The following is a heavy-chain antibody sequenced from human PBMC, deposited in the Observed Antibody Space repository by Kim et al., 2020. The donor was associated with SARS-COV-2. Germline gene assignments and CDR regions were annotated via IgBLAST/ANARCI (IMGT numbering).Heavy chain of an antibody. J-gene: IGHJ3*02. D-gene: IGHD3-22*01. V-gene: IGHV4-31*03. CDR2: IYYSGST. Sequence: SETLSLTCTVSGGSISSGGYYWSWIRQHPGKGLEWIGYIYYSGSTYYNPSLKSRVTISVDTSKNQFSLKLSSVTAADTAVYYCARARVTMIVVVQAFDIWGQGTMSPSLQ. CDR1: GGSISSGGYY. CDR3: ARARVTMIVVVQAFDI.